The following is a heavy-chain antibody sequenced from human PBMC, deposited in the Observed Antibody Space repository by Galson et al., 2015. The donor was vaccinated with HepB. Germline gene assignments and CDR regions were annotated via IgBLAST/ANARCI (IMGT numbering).Heavy chain of an antibody. V-gene: IGHV1-2*02. D-gene: IGHD6-13*01. CDR2: INPDSGGT. CDR3: AVVIIAAAGTGYFDS. Sequence: SVKVSCKASGYTFTDSYMHWVRQAPGQGLEWMGWINPDSGGTNYAQKFQGRVTMTGDTSINTAYLELSRLRSDDTAVYYCAVVIIAAAGTGYFDSWGQGTLVTVSS. CDR1: GYTFTDSY. J-gene: IGHJ4*02.